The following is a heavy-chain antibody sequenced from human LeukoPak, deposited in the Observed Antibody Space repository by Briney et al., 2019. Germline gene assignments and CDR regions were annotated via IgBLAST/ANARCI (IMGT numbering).Heavy chain of an antibody. CDR3: ARQAGVT. Sequence: GGSLRLSCAVSGFSINNYWMTWYRQAPGKGLECVAHIKGDASEKHYVDSVKGRFTISRDNAENSLYLQMNSLRAKDTAVYYCARQAGVTWGQGTLVTVSS. J-gene: IGHJ5*02. CDR2: IKGDASEK. CDR1: GFSINNYW. D-gene: IGHD6-19*01. V-gene: IGHV3-7*01.